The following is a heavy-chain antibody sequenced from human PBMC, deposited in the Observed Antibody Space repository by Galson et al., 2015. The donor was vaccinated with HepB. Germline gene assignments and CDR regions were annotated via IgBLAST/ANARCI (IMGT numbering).Heavy chain of an antibody. Sequence: SLRLSCAASGITFSFYSVNWVRQAPGKGLEWVSYISSSSATIYYADSVKGRFTISRDNAKNSLYLQMKSLRVEDTAVYYCARDRRPGGGYAPVGYGLDVWGQGTTVTVSS. CDR1: GITFSFYS. V-gene: IGHV3-48*01. CDR2: ISSSSATI. J-gene: IGHJ6*02. D-gene: IGHD2-2*01. CDR3: ARDRRPGGGYAPVGYGLDV.